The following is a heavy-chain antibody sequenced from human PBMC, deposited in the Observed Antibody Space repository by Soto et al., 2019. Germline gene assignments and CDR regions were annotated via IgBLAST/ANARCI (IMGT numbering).Heavy chain of an antibody. Sequence: PSETLSLTCPVSGGSISSGGYYWSWIRQHPGKGLEWIGSIYYSGSTYYNPSLGSRVVISVDTSKNQFSLNLNSVTATDTAFYYCVDMRGQWLPREWGRGILVTVSS. CDR2: IYYSGST. CDR3: VDMRGQWLPRE. J-gene: IGHJ4*02. D-gene: IGHD3-22*01. CDR1: GGSISSGGYY. V-gene: IGHV4-31*08.